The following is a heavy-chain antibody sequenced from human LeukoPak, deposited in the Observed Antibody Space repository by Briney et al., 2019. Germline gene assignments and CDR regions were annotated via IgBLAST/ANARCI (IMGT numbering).Heavy chain of an antibody. CDR3: ARDGYGYSYDY. D-gene: IGHD5-18*01. CDR2: INWNGGST. CDR1: GFTFDDYG. J-gene: IGHJ4*02. Sequence: GGSLRLSCSASGFTFDDYGMSWVRQAPGKGLEWVSGINWNGGSTGHADSVKGRFTISRDNAKNSLYLQMNSLRAEDTALYYCARDGYGYSYDYWGQGTLVTVSS. V-gene: IGHV3-20*04.